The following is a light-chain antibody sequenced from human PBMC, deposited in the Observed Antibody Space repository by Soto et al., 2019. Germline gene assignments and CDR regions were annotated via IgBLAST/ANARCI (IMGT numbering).Light chain of an antibody. CDR2: AAF. J-gene: IGKJ1*01. CDR3: QQSFSPLWT. Sequence: DIQMTQSPSSLSASVGDRVTITCRASQSISNYLNWYQQKPRKAPKLLIYAAFSMQSGVPSMFSGSGSETDFTLTISSLQPDDSATYYCQQSFSPLWTFGQGTKVEV. CDR1: QSISNY. V-gene: IGKV1-39*01.